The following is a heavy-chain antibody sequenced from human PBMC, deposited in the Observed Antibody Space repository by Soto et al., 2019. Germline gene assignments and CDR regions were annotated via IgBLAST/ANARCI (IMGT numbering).Heavy chain of an antibody. D-gene: IGHD1-26*01. Sequence: QVQLVESGGGVVQPGRSLRLSCAASGFPFSSYGMHWVRQVPGKGLEWAAVISDDGSKEWYADSVKGRFTISRDNSKNTLSLQMHSLRAEDTXXXXXXXXXXXGSHHEGADSWGQGTLVTVSS. V-gene: IGHV3-30*03. CDR3: XXXXXXGSHHEGADS. CDR2: ISDDGSKE. J-gene: IGHJ4*02. CDR1: GFPFSSYG.